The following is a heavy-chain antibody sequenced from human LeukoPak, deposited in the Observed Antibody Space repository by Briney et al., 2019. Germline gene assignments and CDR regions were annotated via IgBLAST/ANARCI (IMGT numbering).Heavy chain of an antibody. J-gene: IGHJ4*02. V-gene: IGHV4-59*11. Sequence: SETLSLTCTVSGGSISNHYWSWIRHTPGKGLEWIGHLYYSGNTNYNPSLKSRVTISVDTSKTQFSLKLSSVTAADTALYYCATGRGWLPDYWGQGTLVTVSS. CDR1: GGSISNHY. D-gene: IGHD5-12*01. CDR2: LYYSGNT. CDR3: ATGRGWLPDY.